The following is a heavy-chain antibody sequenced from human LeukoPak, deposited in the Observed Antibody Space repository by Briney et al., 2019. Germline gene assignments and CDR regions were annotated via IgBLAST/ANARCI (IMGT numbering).Heavy chain of an antibody. CDR3: ATDSYSSSRTDAFDI. CDR1: GYTFTSYG. Sequence: ASVKVSCKASGYTFTSYGISWVRQAPGQGLEWMGWISAYNGNTNYAQKLQGRVTMTTDTSTSTAYMELRSLRSDDTAVYYCATDSYSSSRTDAFDIWGQGTMVTVSS. V-gene: IGHV1-18*01. D-gene: IGHD6-13*01. J-gene: IGHJ3*02. CDR2: ISAYNGNT.